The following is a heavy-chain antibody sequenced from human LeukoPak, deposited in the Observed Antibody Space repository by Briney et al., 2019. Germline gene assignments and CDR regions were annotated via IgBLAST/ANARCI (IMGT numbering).Heavy chain of an antibody. D-gene: IGHD3-10*01. CDR2: IKQDGSEN. J-gene: IGHJ6*02. V-gene: IGHV3-7*01. CDR1: GLNFSTYW. Sequence: GGSLRLSCAASGLNFSTYWMTWVRQAPGEGLEWVANIKQDGSENYYVDSVKGRFTISRDNAKNSLFLQMDSLRAEDTAVYYCARGRPDYYGSGTYYPYFYGLDVWGQGTTVTVSS. CDR3: ARGRPDYYGSGTYYPYFYGLDV.